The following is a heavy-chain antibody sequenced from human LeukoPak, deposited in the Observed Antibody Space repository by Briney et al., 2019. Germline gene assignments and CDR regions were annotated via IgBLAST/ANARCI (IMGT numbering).Heavy chain of an antibody. V-gene: IGHV3-30*02. Sequence: GGSLRLSCAASGFTFSSYGMHWVRQAPGKGLEWVAFIRYDGSNKHYADSVKGRFTISRDNSKNTLYLQMNSLRAEDTAVYYRARGADSGYSSDNWGQGTLVSVSS. J-gene: IGHJ4*02. D-gene: IGHD3-9*01. CDR3: ARGADSGYSSDN. CDR2: IRYDGSNK. CDR1: GFTFSSYG.